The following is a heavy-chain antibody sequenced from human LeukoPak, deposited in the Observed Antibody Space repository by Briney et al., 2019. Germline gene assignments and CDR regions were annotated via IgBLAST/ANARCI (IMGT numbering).Heavy chain of an antibody. CDR2: INPNSGGT. Sequence: GASVTVSCKASGYTFTGYYMHWVRQAPGQGLEWMGWINPNSGGTNYAQKFQGRVTMTRDTSISTAYMELSRLRFDDTAVYYCARDPWYCSGGSCYSLKNRYYFDYWGQGTLVTVSS. D-gene: IGHD2-15*01. CDR1: GYTFTGYY. CDR3: ARDPWYCSGGSCYSLKNRYYFDY. V-gene: IGHV1-2*02. J-gene: IGHJ4*02.